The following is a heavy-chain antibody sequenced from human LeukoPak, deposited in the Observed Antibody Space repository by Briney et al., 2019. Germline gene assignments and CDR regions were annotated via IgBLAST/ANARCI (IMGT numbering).Heavy chain of an antibody. CDR2: LSGSGDKT. D-gene: IGHD1-26*01. J-gene: IGHJ6*02. CDR1: GFAFSTYA. Sequence: PGGSLRLSCAASGFAFSTYAMSWVRQAPGKGLEWVSALSGSGDKTYYADSVKGRFTISRDNSKNTLYLQMNSLRAEDTAIYYCAKGDGSSLAYYYGMDVWGQGTTVTVSS. V-gene: IGHV3-23*01. CDR3: AKGDGSSLAYYYGMDV.